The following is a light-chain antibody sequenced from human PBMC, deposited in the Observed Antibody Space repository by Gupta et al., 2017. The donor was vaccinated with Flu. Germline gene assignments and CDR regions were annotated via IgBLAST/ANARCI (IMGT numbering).Light chain of an antibody. CDR3: IHGEHWPWA. Sequence: LTLGQTAAISCTSSQRPGYRDGNNVLDWFQQRPGQAPRRLIYLGSHRGSVVPDSFSGSGSGTEFTLKISRGEAEDVGIYFCIHGEHWPWAFGQGTKVEI. CDR1: QRPGYRDGNNV. CDR2: LGS. V-gene: IGKV2-30*01. J-gene: IGKJ1*01.